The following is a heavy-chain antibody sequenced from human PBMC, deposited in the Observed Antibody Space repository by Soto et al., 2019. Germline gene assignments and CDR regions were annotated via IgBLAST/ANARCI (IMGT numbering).Heavy chain of an antibody. CDR1: GFTLSSYA. J-gene: IGHJ6*02. CDR3: ARDPVIAVAGTYYYYYGMDV. CDR2: ISYDGSNK. D-gene: IGHD6-19*01. Sequence: EGSLRLSCAASGFTLSSYAMHWVRQAPGKGLEWVAVISYDGSNKYYADSVKGRFTISRDNSKNTLYLQMNSLRAEDTAVYYCARDPVIAVAGTYYYYYGMDVWGQGTTVTVSS. V-gene: IGHV3-30-3*01.